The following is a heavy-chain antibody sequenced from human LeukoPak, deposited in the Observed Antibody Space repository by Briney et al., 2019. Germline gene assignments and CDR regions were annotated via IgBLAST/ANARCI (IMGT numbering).Heavy chain of an antibody. CDR1: GGTFSSYA. J-gene: IGHJ4*02. CDR2: IIPIFGTA. CDR3: ARVLLTRFLTGYSLGY. V-gene: IGHV1-69*05. D-gene: IGHD3-9*01. Sequence: SVKVSCKASGGTFSSYAISWVRQAPGQGLEWMGGIIPIFGTANYAQKFQGRATISTDESTSTAYMELSSLRSEDTAVYYCARVLLTRFLTGYSLGYWGQGTLVTVSS.